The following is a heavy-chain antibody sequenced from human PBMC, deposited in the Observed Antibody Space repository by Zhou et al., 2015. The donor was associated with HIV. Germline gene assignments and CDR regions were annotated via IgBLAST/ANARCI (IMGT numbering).Heavy chain of an antibody. V-gene: IGHV3-15*01. CDR3: TTEPRD. Sequence: EVQLVESGGGLVKPGESLRLSCAASGFIFKHAWMSWVRQAPGKGLEWVARIKSTSDGGAIDYIAPVKGRFTISRDDSKNTLYLQMNSLKIEDTAVYYCTTEPRDWGQGTLVTVSS. CDR1: GFIFKHAW. CDR2: IKSTSDGGAI. J-gene: IGHJ4*02.